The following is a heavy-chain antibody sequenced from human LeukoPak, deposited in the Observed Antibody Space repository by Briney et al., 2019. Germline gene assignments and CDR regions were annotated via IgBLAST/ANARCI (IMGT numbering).Heavy chain of an antibody. CDR3: AKDMEDRYYDSSGFDY. J-gene: IGHJ4*02. CDR1: GFTFDDYA. Sequence: SGRSLRLSCAASGFTFDDYAMHWVRQAPGKGLEWVSGISWNSGSIGYADSVKGRFTISRDNAKNPLYLQMNSLRAEDTALYYCAKDMEDRYYDSSGFDYWGQGTLVTVSS. CDR2: ISWNSGSI. V-gene: IGHV3-9*01. D-gene: IGHD3-22*01.